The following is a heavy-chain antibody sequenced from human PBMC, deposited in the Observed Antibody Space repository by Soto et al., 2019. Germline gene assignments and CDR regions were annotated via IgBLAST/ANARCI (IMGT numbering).Heavy chain of an antibody. CDR2: IYPGDSDT. CDR1: GYSFTSYW. J-gene: IGHJ5*02. D-gene: IGHD2-2*01. Sequence: GESLKISCKGSGYSFTSYWIGWVRQMPGKGLEWMGIIYPGDSDTRYSPPFQGQVTISADKSISTAYLQWSSLKASDTAMYYCARLQGVRIVVVPAATNWFDPWGQGTLVTVSS. V-gene: IGHV5-51*01. CDR3: ARLQGVRIVVVPAATNWFDP.